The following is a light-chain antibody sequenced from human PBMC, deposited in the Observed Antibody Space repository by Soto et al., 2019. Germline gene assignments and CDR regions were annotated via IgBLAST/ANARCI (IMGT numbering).Light chain of an antibody. CDR2: AAA. CDR3: QQGYGIPYP. V-gene: IGKV1-39*01. CDR1: QKISNH. J-gene: IGKJ2*01. Sequence: DIQMAQSPASLSASVGDRVTITCRASQKISNHLNWFQQKSGKAPRLLIYAAATLQSGVPSRFSGSGAGTDFTLTISALQPEDFATYYCQQGYGIPYPFGQGTKLEIK.